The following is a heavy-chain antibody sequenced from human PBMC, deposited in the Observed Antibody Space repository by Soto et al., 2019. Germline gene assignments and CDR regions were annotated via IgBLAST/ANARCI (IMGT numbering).Heavy chain of an antibody. Sequence: GGSLRLSCAASGFTFSSYAMHWVRQAPGKGLEWVAVISYDGSNKYYADSVKGRFTISRDNSKNTLYLQMNSLRAEDTAVYYCARDFGSYCSGGSCSGYFDYWGQGTLVTVSS. CDR1: GFTFSSYA. V-gene: IGHV3-30-3*01. D-gene: IGHD2-15*01. CDR3: ARDFGSYCSGGSCSGYFDY. J-gene: IGHJ4*02. CDR2: ISYDGSNK.